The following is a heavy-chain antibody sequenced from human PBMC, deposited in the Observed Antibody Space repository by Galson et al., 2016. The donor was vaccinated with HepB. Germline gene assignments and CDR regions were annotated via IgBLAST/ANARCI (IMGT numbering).Heavy chain of an antibody. CDR3: ARAIRNRLLSEY. Sequence: SVKVSCKASGYRFRDYDVSWVRQAPGQGLEWVGWMNPDSGNTGYAQGLRGRIDMTSDAAINTAYLELHSLRSEDTAVYYCARAIRNRLLSEYWGQGTLITDSS. V-gene: IGHV1-8*01. CDR1: GYRFRDYD. D-gene: IGHD1-14*01. CDR2: MNPDSGNT. J-gene: IGHJ4*02.